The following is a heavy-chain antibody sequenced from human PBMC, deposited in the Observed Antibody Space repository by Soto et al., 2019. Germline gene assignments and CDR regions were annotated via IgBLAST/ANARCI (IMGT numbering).Heavy chain of an antibody. Sequence: LRLSCAASGFTFSSYSMNWVRQAPGKGLEWVSSISSSSSYIYYADSVKGRFTISRDNAKNSLYLQMNSLRAEDTAVYYCARVASGYGSGSYFPELLNPIDYWCQGTLVTVSS. CDR2: ISSSSSYI. V-gene: IGHV3-21*01. CDR3: ARVASGYGSGSYFPELLNPIDY. D-gene: IGHD3-10*01. J-gene: IGHJ4*02. CDR1: GFTFSSYS.